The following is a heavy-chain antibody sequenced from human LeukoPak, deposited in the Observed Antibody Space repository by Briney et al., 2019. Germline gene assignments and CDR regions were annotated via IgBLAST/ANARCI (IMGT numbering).Heavy chain of an antibody. V-gene: IGHV3-7*01. D-gene: IGHD2-2*01. J-gene: IGHJ4*02. CDR2: IKRDESEK. CDR1: GFMFSRYW. CDR3: ATSQRVVVPAVFVDY. Sequence: GGSLRLSCAASGFMFSRYWMSWVRQAPGKGLEWVANIKRDESEKYYVDSVKGRFTISRDNAKNSLYLQMNSLRAEDTAVYYCATSQRVVVPAVFVDYWGQGTLATVSA.